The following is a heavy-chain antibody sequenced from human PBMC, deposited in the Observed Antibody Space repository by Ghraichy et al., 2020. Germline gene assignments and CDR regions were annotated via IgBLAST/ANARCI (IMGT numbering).Heavy chain of an antibody. CDR1: GFTFSTYA. CDR2: ISGSGGST. V-gene: IGHV3-23*01. J-gene: IGHJ2*01. Sequence: GGSLRLSCTASGFTFSTYAMNWVRQGPGKGLEWVSAISGSGGSTDYADSVKGRFTISRDNSKNTLYLQMNSLRAEDTAVYYCAKDGYYDSSVYWYFDIGGRGTLVTVSS. CDR3: AKDGYYDSSVYWYFDI. D-gene: IGHD3-22*01.